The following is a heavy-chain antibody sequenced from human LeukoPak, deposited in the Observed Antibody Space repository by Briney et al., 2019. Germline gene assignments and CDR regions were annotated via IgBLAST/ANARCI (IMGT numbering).Heavy chain of an antibody. CDR2: ITSNGGSS. J-gene: IGHJ4*02. CDR3: ARRGYNYAYDY. V-gene: IGHV3-64D*06. Sequence: GGSLRLSCSASGFTFSTYPLHWVRQAQGKGLEYVSAITSNGGSSYYADSVKGRFTISRDNSKSTLYLQMTSLRPEDTAVYYCARRGYNYAYDYWGQGTLVSVSS. CDR1: GFTFSTYP. D-gene: IGHD5-18*01.